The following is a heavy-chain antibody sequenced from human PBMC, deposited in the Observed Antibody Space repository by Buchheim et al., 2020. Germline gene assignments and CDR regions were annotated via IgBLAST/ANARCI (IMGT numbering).Heavy chain of an antibody. J-gene: IGHJ4*02. Sequence: QVHLVESGGGVVQPGGSLRLSCAASGFTFNAHGMHWVRQAPGKGLEWVAVLSYDGSYTDYAASVKGRSSIPRDNFKNKVDLEMSSLRSEDTALYYCVKDLGSGSYGPFDHWGLGT. CDR2: LSYDGSYT. CDR3: VKDLGSGSYGPFDH. D-gene: IGHD3-10*01. V-gene: IGHV3-30*18. CDR1: GFTFNAHG.